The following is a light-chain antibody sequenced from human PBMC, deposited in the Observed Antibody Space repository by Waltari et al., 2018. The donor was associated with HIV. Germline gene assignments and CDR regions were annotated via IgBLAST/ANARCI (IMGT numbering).Light chain of an antibody. CDR3: QQYDGPPYT. Sequence: DIQMTQSPSSLSASVGDRVTITCQASQDISNHLNWYQQKLWKAPKLLIYDAYNLEIGVPSRFSGRRSGTDFTFIISSLQPDDIGRYYCQQYDGPPYTFGQGTKL. CDR1: QDISNH. V-gene: IGKV1-33*01. J-gene: IGKJ2*01. CDR2: DAY.